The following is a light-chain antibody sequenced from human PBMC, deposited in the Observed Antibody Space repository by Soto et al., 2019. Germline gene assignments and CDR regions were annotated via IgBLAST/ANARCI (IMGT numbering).Light chain of an antibody. Sequence: QSVLRQPPSVSGAPGQRVTIFCTGSSSNIGAGYDVHWYQQLPGTAPKLLIYGNSNRPSGVPDRFSGSKSGTSASLAITGLQAEDEADYYCQSYDSSLSGSVFGGGTKLTVL. J-gene: IGLJ3*02. CDR3: QSYDSSLSGSV. V-gene: IGLV1-40*01. CDR2: GNS. CDR1: SSNIGAGYD.